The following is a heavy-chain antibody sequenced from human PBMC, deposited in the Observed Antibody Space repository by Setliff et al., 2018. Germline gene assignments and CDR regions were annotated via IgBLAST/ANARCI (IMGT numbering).Heavy chain of an antibody. D-gene: IGHD1-26*01. J-gene: IGHJ3*02. Sequence: SVKVSCKASGGTFSSYAISWVRQAPGQGLEWMGGIIPILGIANYAQKFQGRVTITADKSTGTAYMELSSLRSEDTAVYYCARVRVSGGLLSNAFDIWGQGAMVTVSS. CDR2: IIPILGIA. V-gene: IGHV1-69*10. CDR3: ARVRVSGGLLSNAFDI. CDR1: GGTFSSYA.